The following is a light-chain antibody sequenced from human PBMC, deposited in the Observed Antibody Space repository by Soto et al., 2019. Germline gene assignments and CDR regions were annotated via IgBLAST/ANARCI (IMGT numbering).Light chain of an antibody. CDR1: QGIGTS. CDR2: AAS. Sequence: DIQLTQSQSLLSASVGDRVTITCRASQGIGTSVAWYQQKPGKAPKSLVYAASTLQSGVPSRFSGRGSGTEFTLTISSLQPEDFAVYHCQQYGSSPLTFGGGTKVDIK. CDR3: QQYGSSPLT. J-gene: IGKJ4*01. V-gene: IGKV1-9*01.